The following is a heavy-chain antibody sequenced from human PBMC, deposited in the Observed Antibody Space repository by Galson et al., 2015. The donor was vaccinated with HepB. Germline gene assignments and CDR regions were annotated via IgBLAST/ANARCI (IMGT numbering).Heavy chain of an antibody. V-gene: IGHV1-8*01. D-gene: IGHD5-18*01. J-gene: IGHJ6*02. CDR1: GYTFTSYD. Sequence: SVKVFCKASGYTFTSYDINWVRQATGQGLEWMGWMNPNSGNTGYAQKFQGRVTMTRNTSISTAYMELSSLRSEDTAVYYCARMLQLGYYYYGMDVWGQGTTVTASS. CDR2: MNPNSGNT. CDR3: ARMLQLGYYYYGMDV.